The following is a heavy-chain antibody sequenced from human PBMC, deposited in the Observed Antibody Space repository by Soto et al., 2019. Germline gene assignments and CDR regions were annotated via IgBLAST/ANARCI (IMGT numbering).Heavy chain of an antibody. Sequence: GGSLRLSCAASGFTLSSYAMSWVRQAPGKGLEWVSAISGSGGSTYYADSVKGRFTISRDNSKNTLYLQMNSLRAEDTAVYYCAKGSPGYYDILTGYTMGSAFDIWDQGTMVTVSS. CDR2: ISGSGGST. J-gene: IGHJ3*02. D-gene: IGHD3-9*01. V-gene: IGHV3-23*01. CDR1: GFTLSSYA. CDR3: AKGSPGYYDILTGYTMGSAFDI.